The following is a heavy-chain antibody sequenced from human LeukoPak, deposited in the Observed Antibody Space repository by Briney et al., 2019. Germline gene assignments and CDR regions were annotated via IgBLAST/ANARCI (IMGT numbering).Heavy chain of an antibody. V-gene: IGHV3-23*01. D-gene: IGHD3-22*01. CDR2: ISGSGGST. J-gene: IGHJ4*02. Sequence: GGSLRLSCAASGFTFSSYAMSWVRQAPGKGLEWVSAISGSGGSTYYADSVKGRFTISRDNSKNTLYLQMNSLRAEDTAVYYCARDADSSGYYLYYFDYWGQGTLVTVSS. CDR3: ARDADSSGYYLYYFDY. CDR1: GFTFSSYA.